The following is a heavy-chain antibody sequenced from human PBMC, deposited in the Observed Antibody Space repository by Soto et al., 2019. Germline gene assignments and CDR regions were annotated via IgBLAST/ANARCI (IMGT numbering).Heavy chain of an antibody. J-gene: IGHJ6*02. CDR1: GGTFSSYA. CDR2: IIPIFGTA. D-gene: IGHD3-16*01. V-gene: IGHV1-69*13. Sequence: ASVKVSCKASGGTFSSYAISWVRQAPGQGLEWMGGIIPIFGTANYAQKFQGRVTITADESTSTAYMELSSLRSEDTAVYYCARVISDMIYYYGMDVWGQGTTVTVSS. CDR3: ARVISDMIYYYGMDV.